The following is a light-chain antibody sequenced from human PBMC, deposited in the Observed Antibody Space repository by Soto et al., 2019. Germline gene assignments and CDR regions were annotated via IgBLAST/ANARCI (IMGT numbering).Light chain of an antibody. CDR3: QQYDNLPIT. CDR1: HSISRW. Sequence: DIQMTQSPSTLSASVGNRVTISCRASHSISRWLAWYQQKPGKAPTLLIYHASNLESGVPSRFSGSGSGTEFTLTISSLQPDDVATYYCQQYDNLPITFGQGTRLEIK. J-gene: IGKJ5*01. CDR2: HAS. V-gene: IGKV1-5*01.